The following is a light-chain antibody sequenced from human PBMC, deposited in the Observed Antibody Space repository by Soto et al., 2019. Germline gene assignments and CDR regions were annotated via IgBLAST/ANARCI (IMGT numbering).Light chain of an antibody. Sequence: AIQMTQSPSSLSGSVGGRVAITCRASQGIRNDLGWYQQKPGKAPKLLIYAASSLQSGVPSRFSGSGSGTDFTLTISSLQPEDFATYYCLQDYNYPWTFGQGTKVDIK. J-gene: IGKJ1*01. V-gene: IGKV1-6*01. CDR2: AAS. CDR1: QGIRND. CDR3: LQDYNYPWT.